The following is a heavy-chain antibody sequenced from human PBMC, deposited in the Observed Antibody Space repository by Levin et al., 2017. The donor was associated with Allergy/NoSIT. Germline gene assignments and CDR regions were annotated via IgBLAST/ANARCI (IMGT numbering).Heavy chain of an antibody. Sequence: GESLKISCAVSGLTFRTYAMTWVRQAPGKGLEWVSSIYSGGATTYYADSVKGRFTISRDNSKNTLYLQMNSLRVDDTAVYYCASLSLVRNLDFWGQGTMVTVSS. CDR1: GLTFRTYA. CDR2: IYSGGATT. D-gene: IGHD3-10*02. CDR3: ASLSLVRNLDF. V-gene: IGHV3-23*01. J-gene: IGHJ3*01.